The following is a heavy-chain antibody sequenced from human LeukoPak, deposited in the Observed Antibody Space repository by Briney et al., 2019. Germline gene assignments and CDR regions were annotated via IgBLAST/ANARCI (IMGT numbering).Heavy chain of an antibody. Sequence: AGGSLRLSCAASGFTFRTYWMSWIRQAPGKEPEWVADMNQDGSEEYYLQSVRGRFTVSRDNAQNAVFLQMTNLRADDTAVYYCARWKMELQRNAFDFWGQGTVVTVSS. J-gene: IGHJ3*01. CDR1: GFTFRTYW. CDR3: ARWKMELQRNAFDF. CDR2: MNQDGSEE. V-gene: IGHV3-7*01. D-gene: IGHD1-26*01.